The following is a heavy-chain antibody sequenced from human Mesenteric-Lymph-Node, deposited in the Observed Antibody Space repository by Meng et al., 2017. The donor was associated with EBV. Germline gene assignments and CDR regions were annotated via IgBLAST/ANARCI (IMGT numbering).Heavy chain of an antibody. CDR1: GGSITNYY. V-gene: IGHV4-59*01. J-gene: IGHJ5*02. Sequence: QVQLQESGPGLVKPSETLSLTCTVSGGSITNYYWSWNRQPPGKGLEWIGYIYYSGSTTYNPSLKSRVTISVDTSKNQFSLKLSSVTAADAAVYYCARGLCSGGSCYSDWFDPWGRGTLVTVSS. CDR3: ARGLCSGGSCYSDWFDP. CDR2: IYYSGST. D-gene: IGHD2-15*01.